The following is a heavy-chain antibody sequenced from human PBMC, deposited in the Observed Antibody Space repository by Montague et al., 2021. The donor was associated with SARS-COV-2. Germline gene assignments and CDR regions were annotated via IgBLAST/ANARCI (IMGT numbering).Heavy chain of an antibody. CDR2: IKYKCRT. D-gene: IGHD2-21*02. V-gene: IGHV4-31*03. CDR1: GGSITTCGDY. Sequence: TLSLTCNVSGGSITTCGDYRSWIRQLAGKGPDSRETIKYKCRTCLNSFLKSRETISVDAANTQLSRNGTSVTAGDTAVSCCAREWGRGGDGYWYFDLWGRGTLVTVSS. CDR3: AREWGRGGDGYWYFDL. J-gene: IGHJ2*01.